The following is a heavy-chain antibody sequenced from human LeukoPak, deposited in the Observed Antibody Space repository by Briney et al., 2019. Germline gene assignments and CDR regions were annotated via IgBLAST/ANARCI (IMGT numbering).Heavy chain of an antibody. V-gene: IGHV3-21*01. D-gene: IGHD4/OR15-4a*01. CDR2: INSGSDHK. J-gene: IGHJ5*02. CDR1: GFSFSFSS. CDR3: VRIPNGANFPNWFDP. Sequence: GGSLRLSCAASGFSFSFSSMNWVRQAPGKGLEWVSSINSGSDHKHYADSVKGRFTVSRGNAKDSLYLQMNSLRVEDTAVYYCVRIPNGANFPNWFDPWGQGTLVTVSS.